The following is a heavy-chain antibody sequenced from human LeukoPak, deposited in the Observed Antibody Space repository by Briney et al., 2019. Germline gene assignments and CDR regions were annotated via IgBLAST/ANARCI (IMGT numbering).Heavy chain of an antibody. CDR2: IKYDGTYQ. D-gene: IGHD6-6*01. CDR3: AKEKNSYSSSSGQGY. J-gene: IGHJ4*02. Sequence: GGSLRLSCVASGFTFGAYDIHWVRQAPGKGLDWVASIKYDGTYQYYADSVKGRLTISRDNSKNTLYLQMTSLRGDDTAVYYCAKEKNSYSSSSGQGYWGQGTLVTVSS. CDR1: GFTFGAYD. V-gene: IGHV3-30*02.